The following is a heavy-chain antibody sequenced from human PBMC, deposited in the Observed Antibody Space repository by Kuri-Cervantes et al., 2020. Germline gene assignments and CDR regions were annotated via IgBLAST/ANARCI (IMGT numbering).Heavy chain of an antibody. CDR2: MNPNSGNT. D-gene: IGHD4-17*01. Sequence: ASVKVSCKASGYTFTSYGISWVRQAPGQGLEWMGWMNPNSGNTGYAQKFQGRVTMTRNTSISTAYMELSSLRSEDTAVYYCARFGDYDEYFQHWGQGTLVTVSS. CDR1: GYTFTSYG. V-gene: IGHV1-8*02. CDR3: ARFGDYDEYFQH. J-gene: IGHJ1*01.